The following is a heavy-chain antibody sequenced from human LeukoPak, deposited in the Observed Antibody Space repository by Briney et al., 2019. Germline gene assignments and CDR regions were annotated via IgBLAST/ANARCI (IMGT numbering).Heavy chain of an antibody. Sequence: ASVKVSCKASGGTFSSYAISWVRQAPGQGLEWMGIINPSGGSTSYAQKFQGRVTMTRDTSTSTVYMELSSLRSEDTAVYYCARAQGYGYNGPWAFDIWGQGTMVTVSS. V-gene: IGHV1-46*01. CDR2: INPSGGST. CDR1: GGTFSSYA. J-gene: IGHJ3*02. CDR3: ARAQGYGYNGPWAFDI. D-gene: IGHD5-24*01.